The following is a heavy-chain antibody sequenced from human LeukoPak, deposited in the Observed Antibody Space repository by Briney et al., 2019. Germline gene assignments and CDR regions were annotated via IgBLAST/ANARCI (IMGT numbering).Heavy chain of an antibody. D-gene: IGHD3-3*01. J-gene: IGHJ4*02. CDR3: ARDGYYDFWSGYYSSYFDY. V-gene: IGHV1-2*02. CDR1: GYTCTGYY. Sequence: GASVKVSCKASGYTCTGYYMHWVRQAPGQGLEWMGWINPNSGGTNYERKFQDRVTMTRDTSISTAYMELRRLRSDDPAVYYCARDGYYDFWSGYYSSYFDYWGQGTLVTVSS. CDR2: INPNSGGT.